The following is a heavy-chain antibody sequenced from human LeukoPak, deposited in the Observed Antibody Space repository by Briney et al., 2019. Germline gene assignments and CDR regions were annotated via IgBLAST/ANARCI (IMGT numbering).Heavy chain of an antibody. V-gene: IGHV3-49*03. D-gene: IGHD4-17*01. CDR1: GFTFGDDA. J-gene: IGHJ4*02. Sequence: PGRSLRLSCTASGFTFGDDAWSWFRQAPGKGLGWICFIRKKGYGETTDYAASVRGRFTISRDDAKSIAYLQMNSLKTEDTALYYCSRGLHDYGDSNYYFDQWGRGTLVTVSS. CDR2: IRKKGYGETT. CDR3: SRGLHDYGDSNYYFDQ.